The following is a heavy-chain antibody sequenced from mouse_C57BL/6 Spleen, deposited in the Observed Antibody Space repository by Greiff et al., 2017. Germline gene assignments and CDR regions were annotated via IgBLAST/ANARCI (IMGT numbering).Heavy chain of an antibody. V-gene: IGHV1-15*01. J-gene: IGHJ4*01. CDR2: IDPENGGT. CDR3: TRYYYGSSYGAMDY. Sequence: VQLQQSGAELVRPGASVTLSCKASGYTFTDYEMHWVKQTPVHGLEWIGAIDPENGGTAYNQKFKGKAILTADKSSSTAYMELRSLTSEDSAVYYCTRYYYGSSYGAMDYWGQGTSVTVSS. CDR1: GYTFTDYE. D-gene: IGHD1-1*01.